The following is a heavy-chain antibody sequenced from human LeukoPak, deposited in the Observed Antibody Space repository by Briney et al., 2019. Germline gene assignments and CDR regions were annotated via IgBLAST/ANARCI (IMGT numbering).Heavy chain of an antibody. Sequence: SVKVSCKASVGTFSSYAISWVRQAPGQGLEWMGGIIPIFGTANYAQKFQGRVTITADESTSTAYMELSSLRSEDTAVYYCARVLRFLEWPPYYYYYGMDVWGQGTTVTVSS. J-gene: IGHJ6*02. CDR3: ARVLRFLEWPPYYYYYGMDV. CDR2: IIPIFGTA. CDR1: VGTFSSYA. V-gene: IGHV1-69*01. D-gene: IGHD3-3*01.